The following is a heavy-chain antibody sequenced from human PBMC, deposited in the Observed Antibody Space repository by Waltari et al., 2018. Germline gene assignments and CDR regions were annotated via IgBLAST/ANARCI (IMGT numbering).Heavy chain of an antibody. V-gene: IGHV3-72*01. CDR3: ASLAYFDY. CDR2: TRNKANSYTT. CDR1: GFTFSDHY. J-gene: IGHJ4*02. Sequence: EVQLVESGGGLVQPGGSLRLSCAASGFTFSDHYMDWVRQAPGTGLEWVGRTRNKANSYTTEYVASVKGRFTISRDDSKSSLYLQMNSLKTEDTAVYYCASLAYFDYWGQGTLVTVSS.